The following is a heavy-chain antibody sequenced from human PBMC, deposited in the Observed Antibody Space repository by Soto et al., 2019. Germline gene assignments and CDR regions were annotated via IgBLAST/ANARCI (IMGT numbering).Heavy chain of an antibody. Sequence: QVQLVESGGGVVQPGRSLRLSCAASGFTFSSYAMHWVRQAPGKGLEWVAVISYDGSNKYYADSVKGRFTISRDNSKNTLYLQMNSLRAEDTAVYYCARGPYYDFWSGYETYYCYYGMDVWGQGTTVTVSS. V-gene: IGHV3-30-3*01. CDR3: ARGPYYDFWSGYETYYCYYGMDV. CDR2: ISYDGSNK. CDR1: GFTFSSYA. J-gene: IGHJ6*02. D-gene: IGHD3-3*01.